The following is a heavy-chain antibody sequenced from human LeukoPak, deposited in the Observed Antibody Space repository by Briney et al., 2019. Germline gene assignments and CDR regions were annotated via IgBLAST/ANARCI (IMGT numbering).Heavy chain of an antibody. CDR1: GFTFSSYG. V-gene: IGHV3-30*02. CDR2: IRYDGSNK. D-gene: IGHD3-22*01. J-gene: IGHJ3*02. CDR3: ARDITMIVVVMGDAFDI. Sequence: GGSLRLSCAASGFTFSSYGMHWVRQAPGKGLEWVAFIRYDGSNKYYADSAKGRFTISRDNSKNTLYLQMNSLRAEDTAVYYCARDITMIVVVMGDAFDIWGQGTMVTVSS.